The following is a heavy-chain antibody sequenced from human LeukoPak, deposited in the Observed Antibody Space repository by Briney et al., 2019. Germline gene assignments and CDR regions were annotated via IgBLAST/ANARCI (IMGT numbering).Heavy chain of an antibody. CDR1: RFIFTNYW. CDR3: TSFFETN. D-gene: IGHD2/OR15-2a*01. V-gene: IGHV3-74*01. J-gene: IGHJ4*02. Sequence: PGGSLRLSCAASRFIFTNYWIHWVRQAPGKGLVWVSHVNNDGSATSYADSVKGRFTISRDSAKNTVYLHMNSLSVEDTAVYYCTSFFETNWGQGTLVTVSS. CDR2: VNNDGSAT.